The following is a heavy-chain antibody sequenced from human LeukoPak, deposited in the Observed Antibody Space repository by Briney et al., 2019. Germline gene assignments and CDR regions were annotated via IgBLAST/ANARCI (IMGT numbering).Heavy chain of an antibody. CDR3: ARDPYGMDV. J-gene: IGHJ6*02. V-gene: IGHV1-46*01. CDR1: GYVFTSHY. CDR2: INPSGGST. Sequence: ASVKVSCKASGYVFTSHYIHWMRQAPGHGLEWMGMINPSGGSTSYAQKFQDRVTMTRDTSTSTAYMELSSLRSEDTAVYYCARDPYGMDVWGQGTTVTVSS.